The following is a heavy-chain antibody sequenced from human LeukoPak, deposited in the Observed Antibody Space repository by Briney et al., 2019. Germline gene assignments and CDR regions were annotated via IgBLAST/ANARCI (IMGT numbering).Heavy chain of an antibody. D-gene: IGHD2-15*01. Sequence: GXXXXXXYYXXXXRQHPGKGLEWIGYIYYSGSTYYNPSLKSRVTISVDTSKNQFSLKLSSVTAADTAVYYCARVVGYSAFDIWGQGSMVTVSS. J-gene: IGHJ3*02. CDR1: GXXXXXXYY. V-gene: IGHV4-31*02. CDR2: IYYSGST. CDR3: ARVVGYSAFDI.